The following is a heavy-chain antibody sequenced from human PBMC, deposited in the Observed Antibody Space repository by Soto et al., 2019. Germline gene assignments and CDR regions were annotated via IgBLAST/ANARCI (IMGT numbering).Heavy chain of an antibody. CDR2: IDHSGST. Sequence: QLQLQESGSGLVKPSQTLSLTCAVSGGSISSGGYSWSWIRQPPGKGLEWIGYIDHSGSTHYNPSLKIRVTIPVDRSKNQSPLKVRSVTAADTALYYCASGLVTTLHYWGQGTLVTVSS. CDR1: GGSISSGGYS. CDR3: ASGLVTTLHY. V-gene: IGHV4-30-2*01. J-gene: IGHJ4*02. D-gene: IGHD4-17*01.